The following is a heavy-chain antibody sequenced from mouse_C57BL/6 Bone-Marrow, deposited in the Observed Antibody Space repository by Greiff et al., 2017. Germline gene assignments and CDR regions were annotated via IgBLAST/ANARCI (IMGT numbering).Heavy chain of an antibody. CDR2: ISDGGSYT. Sequence: EVQLVESGGGLVKPGGSLKLSCAASGFTFSSYAMSWVRQTPEKRLEWVATISDGGSYTNYPDNVKGRFTISRDNAKNNLYLQMSHLKSEDTAMYDCARVYGSSRFAYWGQGTLVTVSA. CDR1: GFTFSSYA. J-gene: IGHJ3*01. V-gene: IGHV5-4*01. D-gene: IGHD1-1*01. CDR3: ARVYGSSRFAY.